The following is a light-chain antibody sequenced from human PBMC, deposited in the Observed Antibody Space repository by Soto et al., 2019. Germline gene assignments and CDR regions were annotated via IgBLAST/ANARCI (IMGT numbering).Light chain of an antibody. Sequence: DIVLTQSPGTLSLSPGDRATLSCRASRSVSSGYLAWYQQKAGKAPRLLIYGTSSRATGSPERFSGSGSGSEFTLTICRLEPEDFAVYYCQQYGTSPGTFGQGTKVEIK. CDR2: GTS. CDR3: QQYGTSPGT. V-gene: IGKV3-20*01. J-gene: IGKJ1*01. CDR1: RSVSSGY.